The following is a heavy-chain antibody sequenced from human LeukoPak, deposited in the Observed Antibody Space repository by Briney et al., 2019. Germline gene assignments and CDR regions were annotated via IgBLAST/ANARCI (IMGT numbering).Heavy chain of an antibody. CDR3: ARVVFGVVIYYYYYMDV. CDR2: IKQDGSEK. V-gene: IGHV3-7*01. CDR1: GFTLTSYL. J-gene: IGHJ6*03. D-gene: IGHD3-3*01. Sequence: SGGSLRLSSAASGFTLTSYLISSVRQAPGQGLEWVANIKQDGSEKYYVDSVKGRFTISRDNAKNSLYLQMNSLRAEDTAVYYCARVVFGVVIYYYYYMDVWGKGTTVTVSS.